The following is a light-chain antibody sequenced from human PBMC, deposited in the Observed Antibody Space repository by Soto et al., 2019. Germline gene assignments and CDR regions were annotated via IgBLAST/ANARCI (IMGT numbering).Light chain of an antibody. CDR3: QQYGSSRT. Sequence: EIVLTQSPGTLYLSPGERATLSCRASQSVSSNYLAWYQQKPGQAPRLLIYGASTRATGIPDRFSGSGSGTDFTLTISRLEPEDFAVYYCQQYGSSRTFGQGTKVDIK. V-gene: IGKV3-20*01. J-gene: IGKJ1*01. CDR1: QSVSSNY. CDR2: GAS.